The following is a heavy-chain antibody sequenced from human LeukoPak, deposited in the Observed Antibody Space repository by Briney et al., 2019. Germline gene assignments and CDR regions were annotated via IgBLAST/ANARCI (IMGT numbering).Heavy chain of an antibody. CDR2: INCNSDIV. J-gene: IGHJ4*02. D-gene: IGHD5-12*01. Sequence: RRSLRVSCVVSVFTFVDYAMHWVRQVPGRGLGWVSLINCNSDIVGYADSVKGRFTTSRDNAKHSLYLQTNSLRAEDTAFYYCAINGGGDSGYGNFDYWGKGTLVTVSS. CDR1: VFTFVDYA. CDR3: AINGGGDSGYGNFDY. V-gene: IGHV3-9*01.